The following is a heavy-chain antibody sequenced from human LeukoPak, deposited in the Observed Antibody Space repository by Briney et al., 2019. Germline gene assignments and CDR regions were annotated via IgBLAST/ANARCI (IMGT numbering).Heavy chain of an antibody. Sequence: PSETLSLTCAVSGGSISSGGYSWSWIRQPPGKGLEWIGYIYHSGSTYYNPSLKSRVTISVDTSKNQFSLKLSSVTAADTAVYYCARPPYCSSGGCYKGYGEFDYWGQGTLVTVSS. D-gene: IGHD2-2*02. J-gene: IGHJ4*02. CDR2: IYHSGST. CDR1: GGSISSGGYS. V-gene: IGHV4-30-2*01. CDR3: ARPPYCSSGGCYKGYGEFDY.